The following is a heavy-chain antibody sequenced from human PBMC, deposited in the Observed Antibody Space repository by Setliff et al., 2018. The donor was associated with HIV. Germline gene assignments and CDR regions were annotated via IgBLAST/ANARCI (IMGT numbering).Heavy chain of an antibody. CDR3: ARGGYYTSGTWFDP. J-gene: IGHJ5*02. CDR2: ISPNTGDT. D-gene: IGHD3-10*01. CDR1: GYTFTAYF. Sequence: ASVKVSCKTAGYTFTAYFLQWVRQAPGQGLEWIGWISPNTGDTGIALKFQGRVTMTRDTSSSTTYLELDRLTYDDTAIYYCARGGYYTSGTWFDPWGQGTLVTVSS. V-gene: IGHV1-2*02.